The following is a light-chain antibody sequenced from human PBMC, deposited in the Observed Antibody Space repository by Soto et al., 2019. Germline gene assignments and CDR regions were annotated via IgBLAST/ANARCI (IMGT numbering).Light chain of an antibody. V-gene: IGLV2-11*01. CDR1: SSDVGGYNY. CDR2: DVS. J-gene: IGLJ1*01. Sequence: QSALTQPRSVSGSPGQSVTISCTGTSSDVGGYNYVSWYQQHPGKAPKLMIYDVSKRPSGVPDRFSGSKSGNTASLTISGLQAEDEADYYCSSYTSSSTPLYVFGTGTKLT. CDR3: SSYTSSSTPLYV.